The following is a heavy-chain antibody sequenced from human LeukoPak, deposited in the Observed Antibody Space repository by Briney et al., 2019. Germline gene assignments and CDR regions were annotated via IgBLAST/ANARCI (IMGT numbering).Heavy chain of an antibody. V-gene: IGHV4-34*01. D-gene: IGHD1-26*01. CDR2: INYSGST. CDR1: GGSFSGYY. CDR3: ARGGVGAAYYYYYMDV. J-gene: IGHJ6*03. Sequence: SETLSLTCAVYGGSFSGYYWSWIRQPPGKGLEWIGEINYSGSTNYNPSLKSRVTISVDTSKNQFSLKLSSVTAADTAVYYCARGGVGAAYYYYYMDVWGKGTTVTVSS.